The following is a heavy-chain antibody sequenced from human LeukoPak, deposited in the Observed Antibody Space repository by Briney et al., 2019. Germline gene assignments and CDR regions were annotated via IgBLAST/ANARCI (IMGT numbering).Heavy chain of an antibody. J-gene: IGHJ4*02. V-gene: IGHV3-7*01. CDR3: ARNFGWEQLDY. D-gene: IGHD1-26*01. Sequence: GESLRLSCAASGFNFGGFWMNSVRQAPGKGLEWVANINGDGSVKNYGASVRGRFTISRDNSKNSLYLQMNSLRADDTAVYYCARNFGWEQLDYWGQGTLVAVSS. CDR2: INGDGSVK. CDR1: GFNFGGFW.